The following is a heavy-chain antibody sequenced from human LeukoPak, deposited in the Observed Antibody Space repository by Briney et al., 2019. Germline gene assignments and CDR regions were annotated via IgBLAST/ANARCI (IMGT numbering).Heavy chain of an antibody. V-gene: IGHV4-34*08. CDR2: INHSGST. D-gene: IGHD3-10*01. CDR3: ACGYYGSGSYYNDY. CDR1: GFTFSSYS. J-gene: IGHJ4*02. Sequence: GSLRLSCAASGFTFSSYSMNWVRQPPGKGLEWIGEINHSGSTNYNPSLKSRVTISVDTSKNQFSLKLSSVTAADTAVYYCACGYYGSGSYYNDYWGQGTLVTVSS.